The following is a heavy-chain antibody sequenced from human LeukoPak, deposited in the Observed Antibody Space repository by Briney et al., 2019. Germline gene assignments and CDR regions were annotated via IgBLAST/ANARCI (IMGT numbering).Heavy chain of an antibody. CDR2: ISGSGGST. Sequence: GGSLRLSCAASGFTFSSYAMSWVRQAPGKGLEWASAISGSGGSTYYADSVKGRFTISRDNSKNTLYLQMNSLRAEDTAVYYCAKDRGWLEYYFDYWGQGTLVTVSS. V-gene: IGHV3-23*01. CDR1: GFTFSSYA. CDR3: AKDRGWLEYYFDY. J-gene: IGHJ4*02. D-gene: IGHD5-18*01.